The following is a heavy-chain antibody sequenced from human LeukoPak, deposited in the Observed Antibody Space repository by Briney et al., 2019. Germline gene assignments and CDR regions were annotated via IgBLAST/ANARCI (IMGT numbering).Heavy chain of an antibody. Sequence: PSETLSLTCAVYGGSSSGYYWRWIRQPPGKGLEWIGEINHSGSTNYNPSLKSRVTISVDTSKNQFSLKLSSVTAADTAVYYCARASSWYRTTPFDYWGQGTLVTVSS. J-gene: IGHJ4*02. CDR3: ARASSWYRTTPFDY. CDR2: INHSGST. CDR1: GGSSSGYY. V-gene: IGHV4-34*01. D-gene: IGHD6-13*01.